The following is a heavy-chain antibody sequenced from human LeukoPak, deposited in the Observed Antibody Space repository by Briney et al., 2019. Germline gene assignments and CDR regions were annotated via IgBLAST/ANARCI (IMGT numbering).Heavy chain of an antibody. D-gene: IGHD3-10*01. CDR3: ATFRGYGESDAFDI. Sequence: GASVKVSCKVSGYTLTELSMHWVRQAPGKGLEWMGGFDPEDGETIYAQKFQGRVTMTEDTSTDTAYMELSSLRSEDTAVYYCATFRGYGESDAFDIWGQGAMVTVSS. CDR1: GYTLTELS. V-gene: IGHV1-24*01. J-gene: IGHJ3*02. CDR2: FDPEDGET.